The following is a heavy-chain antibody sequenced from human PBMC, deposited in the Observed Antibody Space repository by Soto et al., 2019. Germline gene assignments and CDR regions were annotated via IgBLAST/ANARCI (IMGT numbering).Heavy chain of an antibody. V-gene: IGHV1-24*01. CDR3: AICPACAIISWSGYHPFDY. J-gene: IGHJ4*02. CDR1: GYTLTELS. CDR2: FDPEDGET. D-gene: IGHD3-3*01. Sequence: ASVKVSCKVSGYTLTELSMHWVRQAPGKGLEWMGGFDPEDGETIYAQKFQGRVTMTEDTSTDTAYMELSSLRSEDTAVYYCAICPACAIISWSGYHPFDYWGQGTLVTVSS.